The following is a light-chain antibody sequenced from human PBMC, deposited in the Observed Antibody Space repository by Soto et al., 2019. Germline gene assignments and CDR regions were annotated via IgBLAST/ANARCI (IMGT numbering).Light chain of an antibody. CDR2: AAS. Sequence: IQLTQSPSSLSASVGDRVTITYRASQGINTFLAWYQQTEGKAPKLLIYAASTLQSGVPSRFRGSGSGTDFALTISRLQSEDFETYYCQQLNSYPITFGQGTRLEIK. V-gene: IGKV1-9*01. J-gene: IGKJ5*01. CDR1: QGINTF. CDR3: QQLNSYPIT.